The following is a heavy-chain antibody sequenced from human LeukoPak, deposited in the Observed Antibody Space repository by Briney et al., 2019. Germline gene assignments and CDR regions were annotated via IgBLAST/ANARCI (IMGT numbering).Heavy chain of an antibody. CDR1: GGSISSGGYY. CDR2: IYTSGST. V-gene: IGHV4-61*02. D-gene: IGHD2-15*01. CDR3: AREIECSGASCYFPLNY. J-gene: IGHJ4*02. Sequence: SETLSLTCAVSGGSISSGGYYWSWIRQPAGKGLEWIGRIYTSGSTNYNPSLKSRVTMSEDTSKNQISLKLSSVTAADTAIYYCAREIECSGASCYFPLNYWGQGTPVTVSS.